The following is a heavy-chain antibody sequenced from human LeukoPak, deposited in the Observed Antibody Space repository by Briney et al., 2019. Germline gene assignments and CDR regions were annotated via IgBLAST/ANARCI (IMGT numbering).Heavy chain of an antibody. D-gene: IGHD3-3*01. CDR1: GYTFTSYV. V-gene: IGHV1-8*03. CDR3: ARAQVLRFLEWSRTYYYYMDV. CDR2: MNPNSGNT. J-gene: IGHJ6*03. Sequence: ASVKVSCKDSGYTFTSYVINWVRQATGQALEGMGWMNPNSGNTGYAQKFQGRVTITRNTSISTAYTELSSMRSEHTAVYYCARAQVLRFLEWSRTYYYYMDVWGKGTPVTVSS.